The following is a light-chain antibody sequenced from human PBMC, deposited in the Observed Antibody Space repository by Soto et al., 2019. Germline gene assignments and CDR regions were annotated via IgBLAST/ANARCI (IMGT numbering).Light chain of an antibody. CDR2: GNS. J-gene: IGLJ3*02. CDR3: QSYASSLSGWV. CDR1: SSNIGAGYD. V-gene: IGLV1-40*01. Sequence: VLTQPPSVSGAPGQRVTISCTGSSSNIGAGYDVHWYQQLPGTAPKLLIYGNSNRPSGVPDRFSGSTSGTSASLAITGLQAEDEADYYCQSYASSLSGWVFGGGTKLTVL.